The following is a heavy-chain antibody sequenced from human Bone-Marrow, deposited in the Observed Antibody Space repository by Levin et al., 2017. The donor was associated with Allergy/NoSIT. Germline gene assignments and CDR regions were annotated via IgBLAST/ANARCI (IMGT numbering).Heavy chain of an antibody. D-gene: IGHD6-19*01. CDR2: INPNSGGT. CDR3: ARGPGGSGWYRDAFDI. V-gene: IGHV1-2*02. Sequence: ASVKVSCKASGYTFTGYYMHWVRQAPGQGLEWMGWINPNSGGTNYAQKFQGRVTMTRDTSISTAYMELGRLRSDDTAVYYCARGPGGSGWYRDAFDIWGQGTMVTVSS. J-gene: IGHJ3*02. CDR1: GYTFTGYY.